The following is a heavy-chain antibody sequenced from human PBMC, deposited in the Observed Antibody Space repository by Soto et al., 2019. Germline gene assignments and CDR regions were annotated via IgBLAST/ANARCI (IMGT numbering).Heavy chain of an antibody. CDR2: INHSGST. Sequence: SETLSLTCAVYGGSFSGYYWSWIRQPPGKGLEWIGEINHSGSTNYNPSLKSRVTISVDTSKNQFSLKLSSVTAADTAVYYCARGEVVVAATRSNWFDPWGQGTLVTVSS. D-gene: IGHD2-15*01. J-gene: IGHJ5*02. CDR1: GGSFSGYY. CDR3: ARGEVVVAATRSNWFDP. V-gene: IGHV4-34*01.